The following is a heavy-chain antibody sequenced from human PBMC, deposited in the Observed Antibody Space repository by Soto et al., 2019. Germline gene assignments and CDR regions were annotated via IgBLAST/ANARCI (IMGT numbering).Heavy chain of an antibody. CDR1: GYTFTSYD. Sequence: ASVKVSCKASGYTFTSYDINWVRQATGQGLEWMGWMNPNSGNTGYAQKFQGRVTMTRNTSISTAYMELSSLRSEDTAVYYCYLQPLLYYYYGMDVWGQGTTVTVSS. J-gene: IGHJ6*02. CDR3: YLQPLLYYYYGMDV. D-gene: IGHD6-13*01. V-gene: IGHV1-8*01. CDR2: MNPNSGNT.